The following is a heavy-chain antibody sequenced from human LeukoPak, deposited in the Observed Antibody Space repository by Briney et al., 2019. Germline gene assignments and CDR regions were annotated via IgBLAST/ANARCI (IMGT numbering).Heavy chain of an antibody. CDR3: AKARPEIVVEPAGDY. V-gene: IGHV3-30*02. Sequence: GGSLRLSCAASGFTFSSYGMHWVRQAPGKGLEWVAFIRYDGSNKYYADSVKGRFTISRDNSKNTLYLQMNSLRAEDTAVYYCAKARPEIVVEPAGDYWGQGTLVTVSS. D-gene: IGHD2-2*01. CDR2: IRYDGSNK. J-gene: IGHJ4*02. CDR1: GFTFSSYG.